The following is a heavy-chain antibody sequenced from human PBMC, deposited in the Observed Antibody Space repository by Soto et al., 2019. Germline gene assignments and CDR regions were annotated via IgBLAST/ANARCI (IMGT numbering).Heavy chain of an antibody. Sequence: PSETLSLTCTVSGGSISSYYWSWIRQPPGKGLEWIGYIYYSGSTNYNPSLKSRVTISVDTSKNQFSLKLSSVTAADTAVYYCGRGVSIAARTKTNWFDPWGQGTLVTVSS. CDR2: IYYSGST. CDR3: GRGVSIAARTKTNWFDP. CDR1: GGSISSYY. D-gene: IGHD6-6*01. V-gene: IGHV4-59*01. J-gene: IGHJ5*02.